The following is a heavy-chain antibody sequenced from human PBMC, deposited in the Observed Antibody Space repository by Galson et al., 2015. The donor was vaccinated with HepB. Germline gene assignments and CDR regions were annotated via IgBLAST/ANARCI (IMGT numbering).Heavy chain of an antibody. CDR1: GDSVSSNGAA. D-gene: IGHD2-21*02. CDR2: TYYRSKWYN. Sequence: SISGDSVSSNGAAWNWIRQSPSRGLEWLGRTYYRSKWYNDYAVSVKSRITINPDTSKNQFSLQLNSVTPEDTAVYYCARVAYCGGDCYSDDAFDIWGQGTMVTVSS. V-gene: IGHV6-1*01. J-gene: IGHJ3*02. CDR3: ARVAYCGGDCYSDDAFDI.